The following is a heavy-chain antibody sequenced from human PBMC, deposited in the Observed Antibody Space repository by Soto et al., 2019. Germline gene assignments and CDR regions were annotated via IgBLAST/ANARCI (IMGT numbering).Heavy chain of an antibody. D-gene: IGHD3-10*01. J-gene: IGHJ4*02. CDR2: IYYSGST. CDR3: ARYYGSGSYYTTDYFDY. Sequence: SETLSLTCTVSGGSISSGGYYWSWIRQHPGKGLEWIGYIYYSGSTYYNPSLKSRVTISVDTSKNQFSLKLSSVTAADTAVYYCARYYGSGSYYTTDYFDYWGQGTLVTVSS. CDR1: GGSISSGGYY. V-gene: IGHV4-31*03.